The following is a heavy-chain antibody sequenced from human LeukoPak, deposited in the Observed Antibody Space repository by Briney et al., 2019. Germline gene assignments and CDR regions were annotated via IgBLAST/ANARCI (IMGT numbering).Heavy chain of an antibody. CDR1: GYTFTTYY. J-gene: IGHJ4*02. CDR3: ARDRCSSTSCYTGITSDY. Sequence: GASVKVSCKASGYTFTTYYMHWVRQAPGQGLEWMGIINPSGGSTSYPQKFQGRVTMTRDMSTSTVYMELSSLRSEDTAVYYCARDRCSSTSCYTGITSDYWGREPWSPSPQ. D-gene: IGHD2-2*02. V-gene: IGHV1-46*01. CDR2: INPSGGST.